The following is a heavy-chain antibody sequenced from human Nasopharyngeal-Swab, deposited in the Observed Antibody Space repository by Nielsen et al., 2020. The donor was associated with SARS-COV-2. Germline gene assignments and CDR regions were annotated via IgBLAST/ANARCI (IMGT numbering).Heavy chain of an antibody. Sequence: WSGQPPGKGLEWIGEINHSGSTNYNPSLKSRVTISVDTSKNQFSLKLSSVTAADTAVYYCARHTTIFGVVIRPFDYWGQGTLVTVSS. D-gene: IGHD3-3*01. J-gene: IGHJ4*02. CDR2: INHSGST. V-gene: IGHV4-34*01. CDR3: ARHTTIFGVVIRPFDY.